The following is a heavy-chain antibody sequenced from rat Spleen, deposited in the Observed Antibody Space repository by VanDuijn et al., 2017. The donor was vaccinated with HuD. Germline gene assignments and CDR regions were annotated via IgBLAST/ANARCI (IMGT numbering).Heavy chain of an antibody. J-gene: IGHJ3*01. CDR1: GFTFNNYW. Sequence: EVQLVESGGGLVQPGGSLKLSCVASGFTFNNYWMTWIRQAPGKGLEWVASITNASGRTYYPDSVKGRFTISRETAQNTLYLQMNSLRSDDTASYYYASGPRILRLAWFAYWGQGTLVTVSS. CDR2: ITNASGRT. CDR3: ASGPRILRLAWFAY. V-gene: IGHV5-31*01. D-gene: IGHD1-6*01.